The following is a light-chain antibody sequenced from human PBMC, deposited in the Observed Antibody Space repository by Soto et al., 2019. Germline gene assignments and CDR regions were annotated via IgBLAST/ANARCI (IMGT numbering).Light chain of an antibody. CDR3: YSYAGSSTSYV. J-gene: IGLJ1*01. CDR1: SSDVGSYNL. Sequence: QSVLTQPASVSGSPGQSITISCTGTSSDVGSYNLVSWYQQHPGKAPKLMIYEVSKRPSGVSNRFSGSKSGNTASLTISGLQAEDEADYYCYSYAGSSTSYVFGTGTKVTVL. V-gene: IGLV2-23*02. CDR2: EVS.